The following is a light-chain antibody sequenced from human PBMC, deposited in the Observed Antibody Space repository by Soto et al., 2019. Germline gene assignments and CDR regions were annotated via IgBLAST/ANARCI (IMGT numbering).Light chain of an antibody. CDR2: DAS. V-gene: IGKV3-11*01. CDR1: QNVDIY. Sequence: EVVLTQSPVTLALSPGERATLSCRASQNVDIYVAWYQQRPGQAPRLLIYDASNRATGIPARFSGSGSGSDFSHTISSLAPDDFAVYSCQQRRDWPPLTFGGGTKVEIK. CDR3: QQRRDWPPLT. J-gene: IGKJ4*01.